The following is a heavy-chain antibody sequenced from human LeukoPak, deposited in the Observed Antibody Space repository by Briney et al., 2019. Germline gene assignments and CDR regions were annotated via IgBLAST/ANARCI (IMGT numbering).Heavy chain of an antibody. V-gene: IGHV3-9*01. D-gene: IGHD6-13*01. Sequence: KXLXGXXGISLNSGSIGYADSVNGRFTISRDNAKNSLYLQMNSLRAEDTALYYCAKDIAAAAPYYFDYWGQGTLVTVSS. CDR2: ISLNSGSI. J-gene: IGHJ4*02. CDR3: AKDIAAAAPYYFDY.